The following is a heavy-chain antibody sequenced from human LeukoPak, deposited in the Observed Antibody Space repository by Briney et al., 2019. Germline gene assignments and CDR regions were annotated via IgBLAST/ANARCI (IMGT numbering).Heavy chain of an antibody. Sequence: GESLKISCKGSGYSFTSYWIGWVRQMPGKGLEWMGIIYPGDSDTRYSPSFQGQVTISADKSISTAYLQWSSLKASDTAMYYCARRQRYCSSTSCFHFDYWGQGTLVTSSS. CDR3: ARRQRYCSSTSCFHFDY. CDR1: GYSFTSYW. V-gene: IGHV5-51*01. D-gene: IGHD2-2*01. J-gene: IGHJ4*02. CDR2: IYPGDSDT.